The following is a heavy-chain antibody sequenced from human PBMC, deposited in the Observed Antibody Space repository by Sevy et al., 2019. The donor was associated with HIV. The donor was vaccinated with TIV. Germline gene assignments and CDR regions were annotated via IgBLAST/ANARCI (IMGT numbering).Heavy chain of an antibody. J-gene: IGHJ6*02. D-gene: IGHD2-2*01. CDR3: ARDGKLPAALYYYGMDV. CDR1: GFTFSSYA. CDR2: ISYDGSNK. V-gene: IGHV3-30*04. Sequence: GGSLRLSCAASGFTFSSYAMHWVRQAPGKGLEWVAVISYDGSNKYYADSVKGRFTISRDNSKNRLYLQMNSLRAEDTAVYYFARDGKLPAALYYYGMDVWGQGTTVTVSS.